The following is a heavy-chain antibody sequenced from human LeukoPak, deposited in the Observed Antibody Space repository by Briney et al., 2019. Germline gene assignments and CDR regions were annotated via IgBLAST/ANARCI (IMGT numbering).Heavy chain of an antibody. Sequence: ASVKVSCKASGYTFTGYYMHLVRQAPGQGLEWMGWINPNSGGTNYAQKFQGRVTMTRDTSISTAYMELSRLRSDDTAVYYCARTHYYYYYMDVWGKGTTVTVSS. CDR1: GYTFTGYY. J-gene: IGHJ6*03. V-gene: IGHV1-2*02. D-gene: IGHD1-14*01. CDR2: INPNSGGT. CDR3: ARTHYYYYYMDV.